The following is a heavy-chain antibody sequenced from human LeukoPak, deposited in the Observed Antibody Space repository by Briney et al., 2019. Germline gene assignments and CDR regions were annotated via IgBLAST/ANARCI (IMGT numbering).Heavy chain of an antibody. CDR3: AREGPVEMATINVMDV. CDR1: GYTFTSYY. D-gene: IGHD5-24*01. Sequence: ASVKVSCKASGYTFTSYYMHWVRQAPGQGLEWMGTINPSGGSTSYAQKFQGRVTMTRDTSTSTVYMELSSLRSEDTAVYYCAREGPVEMATINVMDVWGKGATVTVSS. CDR2: INPSGGST. J-gene: IGHJ6*04. V-gene: IGHV1-46*01.